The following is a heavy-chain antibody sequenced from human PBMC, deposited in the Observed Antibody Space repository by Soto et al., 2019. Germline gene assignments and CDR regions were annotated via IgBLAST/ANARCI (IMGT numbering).Heavy chain of an antibody. V-gene: IGHV4-39*01. CDR1: GGCIIDTNYY. J-gene: IGHJ4*02. CDR3: ARRGAVTVSPFDS. CDR2: IYYSGST. D-gene: IGHD6-19*01. Sequence: SETLCLTCTVCGGCIIDTNYYWGWIRQPPGKRLERIGTIYYSGSTYYNPSLKSRITMSVGRCRSQFSLKRNSVTAADTAVYYCARRGAVTVSPFDSWGQGTLVTVSS.